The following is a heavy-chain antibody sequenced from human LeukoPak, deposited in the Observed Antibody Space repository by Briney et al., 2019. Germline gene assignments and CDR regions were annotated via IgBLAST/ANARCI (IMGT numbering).Heavy chain of an antibody. J-gene: IGHJ4*02. CDR2: IRGSGSAI. CDR3: ARDAGWRLLDY. CDR1: GFTFSDYY. Sequence: GGSLRLSCAASGFTFSDYYMSWVRQAPGKGLEWVSYIRGSGSAIKYADSVEGRFTISRDNAESSLYLQMNNLRVEDTAVYYCARDAGWRLLDYWGRGTQVTVSS. D-gene: IGHD6-25*01. V-gene: IGHV3-11*04.